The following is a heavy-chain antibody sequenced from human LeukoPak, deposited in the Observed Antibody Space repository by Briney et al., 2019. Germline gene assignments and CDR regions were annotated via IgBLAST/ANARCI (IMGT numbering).Heavy chain of an antibody. CDR2: TRDMGHHYTT. D-gene: IGHD6-25*01. CDR3: TRNIATAGTHYFDY. Sequence: QTGVSLRLSCVVSGFTLSDHYMDWVRQAPGKGLEWVGRTRDMGHHYTTTYAASVKGRFIVPRDESKNSADLQMKSLRTEDTAVYYCTRNIATAGTHYFDYWGQGTPVTVSS. J-gene: IGHJ4*02. V-gene: IGHV3-72*01. CDR1: GFTLSDHY.